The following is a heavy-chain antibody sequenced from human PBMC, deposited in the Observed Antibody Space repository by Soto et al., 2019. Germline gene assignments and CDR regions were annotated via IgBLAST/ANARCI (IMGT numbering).Heavy chain of an antibody. V-gene: IGHV3-33*01. CDR3: ASDDEYSGNGMDV. CDR2: ILNDGSNR. CDR1: EFTFSNYG. Sequence: QVQLVESGGGVVQPGRSLRLSCAASEFTFSNYGMHWVRQAPGKGLEWVAVILNDGSNRYHADSVKDRFTISRDNSKNTLYLQMNSLRADDTAVYYFASDDEYSGNGMDVWGQGTTVTVS. J-gene: IGHJ6*02. D-gene: IGHD3-10*01.